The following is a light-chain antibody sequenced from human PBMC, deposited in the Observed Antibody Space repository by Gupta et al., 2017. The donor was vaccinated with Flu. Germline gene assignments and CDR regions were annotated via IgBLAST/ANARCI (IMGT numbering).Light chain of an antibody. CDR3: QQRRDLLT. CDR1: QSVSNF. Sequence: EIVLTQSPATLSLSPGERASLSCRASQSVSNFLAWYQHKPGQAPRLLIYDASNRATGIPARFSGSGSGTDFTLTSSSLEPEDSAVYYCQQRRDLLTFGGGTRVQIK. CDR2: DAS. V-gene: IGKV3-11*01. J-gene: IGKJ4*01.